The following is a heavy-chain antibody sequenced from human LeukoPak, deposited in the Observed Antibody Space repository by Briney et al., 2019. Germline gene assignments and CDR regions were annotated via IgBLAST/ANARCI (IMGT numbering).Heavy chain of an antibody. CDR3: ARAGSAAAYYFDY. D-gene: IGHD6-13*01. J-gene: IGHJ4*02. Sequence: TSETLSLTCTVSGGSISSGGYYWIWIRQHPGKGLEWIGYIYYSGSTYYNPSLKSRVTISVDTSKNQFSLKLSSVTAADTAVYYCARAGSAAAYYFDYWGQGTLVTVSS. V-gene: IGHV4-31*03. CDR1: GGSISSGGYY. CDR2: IYYSGST.